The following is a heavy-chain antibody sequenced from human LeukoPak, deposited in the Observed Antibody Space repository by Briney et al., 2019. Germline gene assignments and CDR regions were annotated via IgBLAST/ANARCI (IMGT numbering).Heavy chain of an antibody. CDR1: GFTFSSYW. CDR3: ARGRPYGNDY. V-gene: IGHV3-74*01. D-gene: IGHD3-10*01. J-gene: IGHJ4*02. CDR2: IASDGSST. Sequence: GGSLRLSCAASGFTFSSYWMNWARQAPGKGLVWVSRIASDGSSTTYADSVKGRFSISRDNAKNTLYLQMNSLRVEDTAVYYCARGRPYGNDYWGQGTLVTVSS.